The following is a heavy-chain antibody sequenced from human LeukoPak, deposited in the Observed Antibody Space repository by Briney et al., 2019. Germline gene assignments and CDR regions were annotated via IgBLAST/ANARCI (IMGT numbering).Heavy chain of an antibody. CDR3: ARGGSSSAYYYYYMDV. D-gene: IGHD6-6*01. CDR2: IYTSGST. V-gene: IGHV4-4*07. CDR1: GGSISSYY. J-gene: IGHJ6*03. Sequence: SETLSLTCTVPGGSISSYYWSWIRQPAGKGLEWIGRIYTSGSTNYNPSLKSRATMSVDTSKNQFSLKLSSVTAADTAVYYCARGGSSSAYYYYYMDVWGKGTTVTVSS.